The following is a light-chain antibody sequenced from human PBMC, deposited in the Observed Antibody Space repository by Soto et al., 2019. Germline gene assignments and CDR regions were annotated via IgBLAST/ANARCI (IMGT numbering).Light chain of an antibody. V-gene: IGKV1-5*03. CDR2: KAS. CDR3: QPYNSYPPYT. CDR1: QSISSW. Sequence: DIQMTQSPSTLSASVGDRVTITCRASQSISSWLAWYQQKPGKATKLLIYKASSLESGVPSRFSGSGSGTEFTLSISSLQPADFATYYCQPYNSYPPYTFGQGTKLEIK. J-gene: IGKJ2*01.